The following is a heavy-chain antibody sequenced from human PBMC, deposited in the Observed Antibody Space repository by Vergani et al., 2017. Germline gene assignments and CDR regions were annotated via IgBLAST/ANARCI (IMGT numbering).Heavy chain of an antibody. CDR2: IYNSGNG. CDR1: GDSIISRSYY. D-gene: IGHD3-16*01. J-gene: IGHJ2*01. V-gene: IGHV4-39*01. Sequence: QMQLQESGPGLVKASETLSLTCTVSGDSIISRSYYLGWIRQPPGKGLEWIGSIYNSGNGDSSSSLQSLVTISADTSKNQFSLRLTSVTAADTAVYYCASGKYYSDSTSHFRGRYFDVWGGGTLVTVPS. CDR3: ASGKYYSDSTSHFRGRYFDV.